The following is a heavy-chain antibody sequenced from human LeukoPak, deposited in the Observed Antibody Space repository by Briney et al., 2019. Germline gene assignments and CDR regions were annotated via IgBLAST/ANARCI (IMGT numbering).Heavy chain of an antibody. J-gene: IGHJ4*02. CDR3: ARLCSGGSCYSGY. CDR2: IIPILGIA. CDR1: GGTFSSYA. V-gene: IGHV1-69*04. D-gene: IGHD2-15*01. Sequence: ASVKVSCKASGGTFSSYAISWVRQAPGQGLEWMGRIIPILGIANYAQKFQGRVTITADKSTSTAYMELSSLRSEDTAVYYCARLCSGGSCYSGYLGQGTLVTVSS.